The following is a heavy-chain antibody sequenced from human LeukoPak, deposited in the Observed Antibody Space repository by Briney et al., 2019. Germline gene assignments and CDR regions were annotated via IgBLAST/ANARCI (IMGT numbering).Heavy chain of an antibody. CDR2: VIPILGIA. D-gene: IGHD5-24*01. J-gene: IGHJ4*02. Sequence: SVKVSCKASGGTFSSYAISWVRQAPGQGLEWMGRVIPILGIANYAQKFQGRVTITADKSTSAAYMELSSLRSEDTAVYYCARGSGRDGYNMWGQGTLVTVSS. CDR1: GGTFSSYA. CDR3: ARGSGRDGYNM. V-gene: IGHV1-69*04.